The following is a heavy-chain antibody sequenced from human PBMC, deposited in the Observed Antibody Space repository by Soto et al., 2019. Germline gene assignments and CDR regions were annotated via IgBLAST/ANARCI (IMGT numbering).Heavy chain of an antibody. CDR3: ARDRIAAAGTRPNFDY. CDR1: GGSISSGGYY. J-gene: IGHJ4*02. CDR2: IYYSGST. D-gene: IGHD6-13*01. V-gene: IGHV4-31*03. Sequence: SETLSLTCTVSGGSISSGGYYWSWIRQHPGKGLEWIGYIYYSGSTYYNPSLKSRVTISVDTSKNQFSLKLSSVTAADTAVYYCARDRIAAAGTRPNFDYWGQGTLVTVSS.